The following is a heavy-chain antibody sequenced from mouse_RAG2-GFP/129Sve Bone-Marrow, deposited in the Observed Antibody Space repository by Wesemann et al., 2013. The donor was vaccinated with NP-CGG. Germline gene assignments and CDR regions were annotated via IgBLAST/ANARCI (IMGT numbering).Heavy chain of an antibody. V-gene: IGHV5-17*02. J-gene: IGHJ3*01. CDR2: ISSGSSTI. D-gene: IGHD1-1*01. Sequence: GGLVQPGGSRKLSCAASGFTFSSFGMHWVRQAPEKGLEWVAYISSGSSTIYYADTVKGRFTISRDNPKNTLFLQMTSLRSEDTAMYYCARGHYYGSTFAYWGQGTLVTVSA. CDR3: ARGHYYGSTFAY. CDR1: GFTFSSFG.